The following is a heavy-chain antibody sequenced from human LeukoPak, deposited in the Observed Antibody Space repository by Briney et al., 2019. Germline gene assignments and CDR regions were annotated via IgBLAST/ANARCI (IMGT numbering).Heavy chain of an antibody. CDR3: AVDSEYQLLSAHDI. CDR1: GYTFTGYY. V-gene: IGHV1-2*02. Sequence: ASVKVSCKASGYTFTGYYIHWVRQAPGQGLEWMGWINPNSGGTNYAQKFQGRVTMTRDTSISTAYMELSRLRSDDTAMYYCAVDSEYQLLSAHDIWGQGTMVTVSS. J-gene: IGHJ3*02. D-gene: IGHD2-2*01. CDR2: INPNSGGT.